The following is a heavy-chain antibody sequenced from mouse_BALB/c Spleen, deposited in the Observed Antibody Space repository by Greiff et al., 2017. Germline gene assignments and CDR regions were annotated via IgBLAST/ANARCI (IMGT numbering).Heavy chain of an antibody. J-gene: IGHJ1*01. CDR2: IYPGDGDT. V-gene: IGHV1-87*01. CDR1: GYTFTSYW. D-gene: IGHD1-1*01. CDR3: ARGRGSSYWYFDV. Sequence: QVQLQQSGAELARPGASVKLSCKASGYTFTSYWMQWVKQRPGQGLEWIGAIYPGDGDTRYTQKFKGKATLTADKSSSTAYMQLSSLASEDSAVYYCARGRGSSYWYFDVWGAGTTVTVSS.